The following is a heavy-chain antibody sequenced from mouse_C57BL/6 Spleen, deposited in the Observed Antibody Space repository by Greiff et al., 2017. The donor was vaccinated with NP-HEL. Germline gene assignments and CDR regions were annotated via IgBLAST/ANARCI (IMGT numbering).Heavy chain of an antibody. Sequence: VNVVESGAELVRPGTSVKMSCKASGYTFTNYWIGWAKQRPGHGLEWIGDIYPGGGYTNYNEKFKGKATLTADKSSSTAYMQFSSLTSEDSAIYYCARGDGSDYWYFDVWGTGTTVTVSS. V-gene: IGHV1-63*01. J-gene: IGHJ1*03. CDR2: IYPGGGYT. D-gene: IGHD1-1*01. CDR1: GYTFTNYW. CDR3: ARGDGSDYWYFDV.